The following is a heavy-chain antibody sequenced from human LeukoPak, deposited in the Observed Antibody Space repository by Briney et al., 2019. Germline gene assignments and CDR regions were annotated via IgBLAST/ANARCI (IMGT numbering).Heavy chain of an antibody. D-gene: IGHD4-11*01. V-gene: IGHV5-51*01. CDR3: ARYTTVTSFDY. CDR2: IYPGDSDT. CDR1: GYSFTSYW. J-gene: IGHJ4*02. Sequence: GESLKISCKGSGYSFTSYWIGWVRQIPGKGLEWMGIIYPGDSDTRYSPSFQGHVTISADNSISTAYLQWSSLKASDTAMYYCARYTTVTSFDYWGQGTLVTVSS.